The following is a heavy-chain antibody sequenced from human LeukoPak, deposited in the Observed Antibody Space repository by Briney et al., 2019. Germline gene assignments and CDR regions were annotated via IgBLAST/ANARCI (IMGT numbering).Heavy chain of an antibody. Sequence: GGSLRLSCAASGFTFSSYAMSWVRQAPGKGLEWVAVIWYDGSNKYYADSVKGRFTISRDNSKNTLYLQMNSLRAEDTAVYYCARERGPYSSSSGPAGWFDPWGQGTLVTVSS. CDR2: IWYDGSNK. D-gene: IGHD6-13*01. CDR3: ARERGPYSSSSGPAGWFDP. V-gene: IGHV3-33*08. J-gene: IGHJ5*02. CDR1: GFTFSSYA.